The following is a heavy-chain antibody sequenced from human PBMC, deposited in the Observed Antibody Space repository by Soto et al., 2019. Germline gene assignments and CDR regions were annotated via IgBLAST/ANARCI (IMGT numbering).Heavy chain of an antibody. J-gene: IGHJ4*02. CDR3: AKTAPPGATPDLYYFDY. Sequence: PGGSLSLSCAASGFTFSSYGMHWVRQAPGKGLEWVAVISYDGSNKYYAESVKGRFTISRDNSKNTLYLQMNSLRAEDTAVYYCAKTAPPGATPDLYYFDYWGQGTLVTVSS. CDR2: ISYDGSNK. D-gene: IGHD1-26*01. CDR1: GFTFSSYG. V-gene: IGHV3-30*18.